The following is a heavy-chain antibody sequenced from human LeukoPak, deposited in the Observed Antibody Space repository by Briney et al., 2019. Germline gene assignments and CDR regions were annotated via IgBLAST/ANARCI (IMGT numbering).Heavy chain of an antibody. CDR2: INPNSGGT. CDR3: ARARGPITMVRGGTIDY. D-gene: IGHD3-10*01. CDR1: GYTLTGYY. V-gene: IGHV1-2*06. Sequence: ASVKVSCKASGYTLTGYYMHWVRQAPGQGLEWMGRINPNSGGTNYAQKFQGRVTMTRDTSISTAYMELSRLRSDDTAVYYCARARGPITMVRGGTIDYWGQGALVTVSS. J-gene: IGHJ4*02.